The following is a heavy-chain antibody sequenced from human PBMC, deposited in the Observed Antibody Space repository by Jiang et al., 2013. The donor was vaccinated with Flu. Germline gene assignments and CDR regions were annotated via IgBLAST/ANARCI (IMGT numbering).Heavy chain of an antibody. Sequence: GSGLVKPSETLSLTCTVSGGSISSYYWSWIRQPPGKGLEWIGYIYYSGSTNYNPSLKSRVTISVDTSKSQFSLQLSSVTAADTAVYYCARHSIYGDNDFWGQGTLVTVSS. D-gene: IGHD4-17*01. CDR3: ARHSIYGDNDF. J-gene: IGHJ4*02. CDR2: IYYSGST. V-gene: IGHV4-59*08. CDR1: GGSISSYY.